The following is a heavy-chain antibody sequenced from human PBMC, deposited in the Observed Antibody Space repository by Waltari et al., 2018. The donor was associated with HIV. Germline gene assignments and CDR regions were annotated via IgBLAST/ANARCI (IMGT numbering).Heavy chain of an antibody. J-gene: IGHJ6*02. CDR3: AKGHYDFWSGSYYYGMDV. CDR2: NSGRGGST. V-gene: IGHV3-23*01. CDR1: GFTFSSYA. D-gene: IGHD3-3*01. Sequence: EVQLLESGGGLVQPGGSLSLSCAASGFTFSSYAMSWVRQAPGGGREWVSANSGRGGSTDYADSVKGRFNISRDNAKNTLYLEMNSLRAEDTSVYYCAKGHYDFWSGSYYYGMDVWGQGTTVTVSS.